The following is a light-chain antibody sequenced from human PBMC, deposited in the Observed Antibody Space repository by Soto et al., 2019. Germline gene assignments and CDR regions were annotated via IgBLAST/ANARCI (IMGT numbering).Light chain of an antibody. V-gene: IGKV3-15*01. CDR1: QSVGNN. CDR2: GAS. CDR3: QQCDDWPRT. J-gene: IGKJ1*01. Sequence: EIVMTQSPATLSVSPGERATLSCRASQSVGNNLAWYQQKPGQAPRLLIHGASTRATGIPARFSGSGSGTEFTLTIGSLQYEDFAVYYCQQCDDWPRTFGQGTKVDIK.